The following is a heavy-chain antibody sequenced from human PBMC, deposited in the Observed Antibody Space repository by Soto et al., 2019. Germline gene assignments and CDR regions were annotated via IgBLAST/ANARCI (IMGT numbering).Heavy chain of an antibody. D-gene: IGHD3-22*01. CDR3: ARVLDYYNTTHMFDP. J-gene: IGHJ5*02. Sequence: PSETLSLTCTVSGYSISSGYYWGWVRQPPGKGLEWIGSIYHSGHTYYNPSLKCRVTISVDTSKNQFSLNLTSVTAADTAVYYCARVLDYYNTTHMFDPWGQGTLVTVSS. V-gene: IGHV4-38-2*02. CDR2: IYHSGHT. CDR1: GYSISSGYY.